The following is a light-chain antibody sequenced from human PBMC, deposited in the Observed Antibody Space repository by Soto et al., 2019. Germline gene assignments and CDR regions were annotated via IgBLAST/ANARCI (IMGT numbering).Light chain of an antibody. Sequence: QSALTQPASVSGSPGQSITISCTGTSSDVGGYNYVSWYQQHPDKAPKLMIYVVSNRPSGVSNRFSGSKSGNTACLTISGLQAEDEGDYYCRSYTRSDTPSVFGTGTKLTVL. CDR1: SSDVGGYNY. CDR3: RSYTRSDTPSV. J-gene: IGLJ1*01. V-gene: IGLV2-14*01. CDR2: VVS.